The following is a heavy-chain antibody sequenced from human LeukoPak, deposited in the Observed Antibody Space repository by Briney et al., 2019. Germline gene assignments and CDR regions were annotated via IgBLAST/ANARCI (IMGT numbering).Heavy chain of an antibody. CDR1: GFTFSSYS. Sequence: GGSLRLSCAASGFTFSSYSMNWVRQAPGKGLEWVSSISSSSSYIYYADSVKGRFTISRDNAKNSLYLQMNSLRDEDTAVYYCARGLVVIPSYYFDYWGQGTLVTVSS. CDR3: ARGLVVIPSYYFDY. J-gene: IGHJ4*02. V-gene: IGHV3-21*04. CDR2: ISSSSSYI. D-gene: IGHD3-22*01.